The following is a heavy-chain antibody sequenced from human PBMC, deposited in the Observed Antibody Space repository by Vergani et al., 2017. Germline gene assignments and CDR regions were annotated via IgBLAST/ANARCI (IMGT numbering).Heavy chain of an antibody. Sequence: QVQLQESGPGLVKPSQTLSLTCTVSGGSISSGDYYWSWLRQPPGKGLEWMGYIYYSGSTYYNPSLKSRVTISVDTSKNQFSLKLSSVTAADTAVYYCARERIVVVVAANYYYYYGMDVWGQGTTVTVSS. CDR2: IYYSGST. CDR1: GGSISSGDYY. J-gene: IGHJ6*02. CDR3: ARERIVVVVAANYYYYYGMDV. V-gene: IGHV4-30-4*08. D-gene: IGHD2-15*01.